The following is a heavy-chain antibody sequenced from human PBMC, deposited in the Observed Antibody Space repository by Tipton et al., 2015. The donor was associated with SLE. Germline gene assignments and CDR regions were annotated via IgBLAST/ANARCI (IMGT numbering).Heavy chain of an antibody. D-gene: IGHD3-22*01. CDR1: GGSISGSRNY. CDR2: VYDIEFT. Sequence: LRLSCTVSGGSISGSRNYWSWIRQPPGKGLEWIGYVYDIEFTNYNPSLKSRVTISLDTSKNQFSLKLSSVTAADTAVYYCARGGTYHDSSGNIDYWGQGTLVTASS. V-gene: IGHV4-61*01. CDR3: ARGGTYHDSSGNIDY. J-gene: IGHJ4*02.